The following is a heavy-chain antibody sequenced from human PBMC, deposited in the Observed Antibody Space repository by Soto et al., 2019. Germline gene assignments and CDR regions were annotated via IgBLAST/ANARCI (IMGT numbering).Heavy chain of an antibody. CDR3: ANLQASVTTGFDY. CDR2: TSTGGGNT. V-gene: IGHV3-23*01. CDR1: GFTFSSYA. J-gene: IGHJ4*02. Sequence: VGSLRLSCAASGFTFSSYAMSWVRQAPGKGLEWVSSTSTGGGNTYYADSVKGRFTISRDNSKNTLYLEMNSLRAEDTAIYYCANLQASVTTGFDYWGQGTLVTVSS. D-gene: IGHD4-17*01.